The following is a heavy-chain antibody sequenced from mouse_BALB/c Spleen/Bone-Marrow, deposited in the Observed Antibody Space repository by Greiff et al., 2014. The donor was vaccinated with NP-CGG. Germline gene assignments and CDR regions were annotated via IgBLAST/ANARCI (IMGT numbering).Heavy chain of an antibody. J-gene: IGHJ2*01. CDR1: GYTFTSYT. CDR3: GRGWLLP. D-gene: IGHD2-3*01. V-gene: IGHV1-4*01. Sequence: VQVVESGAELARPGASVKMSCKASGYTFTSYTMHWVKQRPGQGLEWSGYINPSSGYTNYNQKFKDKATLTADKSSSTAYMQLSSLASEDSAVYYCGRGWLLPWGQGTTLTVSS. CDR2: INPSSGYT.